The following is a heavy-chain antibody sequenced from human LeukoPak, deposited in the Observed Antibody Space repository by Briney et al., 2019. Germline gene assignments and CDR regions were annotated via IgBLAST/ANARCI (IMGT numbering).Heavy chain of an antibody. CDR3: ARPLNTVHDTFDV. J-gene: IGHJ3*01. CDR1: GGSVSSGGYY. CDR2: IYYTGST. Sequence: SQTLSLTCTVSGGSVSSGGYYWVWIRQRPGKGLEWIGYIYYTGSTSYNPSLKSRLTIAVETSKNQFSLKLSSVTAADTAVYYCARPLNTVHDTFDVWGQGTMVTVSS. V-gene: IGHV4-31*03. D-gene: IGHD4-11*01.